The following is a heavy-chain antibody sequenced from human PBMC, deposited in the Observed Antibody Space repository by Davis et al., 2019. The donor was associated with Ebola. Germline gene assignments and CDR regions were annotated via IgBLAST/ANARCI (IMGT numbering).Heavy chain of an antibody. CDR3: AREWFRESLFDY. D-gene: IGHD3-10*01. J-gene: IGHJ4*02. Sequence: AASVKVSCKASGGTFSSYAISWVRQAPGQGLEWMGGIIPIFGTANYAQKFQGRVTITADESTSTAYMELSSLRSEDTAVYYCAREWFRESLFDYWDQGTLVTVSS. CDR1: GGTFSSYA. V-gene: IGHV1-69*13. CDR2: IIPIFGTA.